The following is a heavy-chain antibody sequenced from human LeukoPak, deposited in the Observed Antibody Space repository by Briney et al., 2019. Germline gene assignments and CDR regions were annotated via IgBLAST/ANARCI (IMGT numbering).Heavy chain of an antibody. J-gene: IGHJ4*02. CDR3: ARFLYGGYSHYFDY. D-gene: IGHD4-23*01. V-gene: IGHV5-51*01. CDR2: IYPGDSET. Sequence: GESLQISCKGSGSIFTNYWIGWVRQLPGKGLEWMGIIYPGDSETRYRPSFQGQVTISADKSISTAYLQWSSLKASDSAMYYCARFLYGGYSHYFDYWGQGTLVTVSS. CDR1: GSIFTNYW.